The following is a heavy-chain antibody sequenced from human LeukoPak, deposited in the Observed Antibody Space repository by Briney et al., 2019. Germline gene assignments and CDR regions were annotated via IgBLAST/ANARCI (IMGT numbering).Heavy chain of an antibody. V-gene: IGHV3-33*08. CDR3: ASAAGPFDN. CDR2: IWSDGSNK. D-gene: IGHD6-13*01. J-gene: IGHJ4*02. Sequence: PGRSLRLSCAASGFTFSSYGMHWVRQAPGKGLEWVAVIWSDGSNKYYAVSVKGRFTISRDNSKNTLYLQMNSVRGEDTAVYYCASAAGPFDNWGQGTLVTVSS. CDR1: GFTFSSYG.